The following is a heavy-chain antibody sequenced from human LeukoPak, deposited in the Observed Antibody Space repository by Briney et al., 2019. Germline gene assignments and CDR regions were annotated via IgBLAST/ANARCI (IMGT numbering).Heavy chain of an antibody. Sequence: SETLSLTCAVYGGSFSGYYWSWLRQPPGKGLEWIGEINHSGSTNYNPSLKSRVTISVDTSKNQFSLKLSSVTAADTAVYYCARASRGLYYYGSGSYYTPRWFDPWGQGTLVTVSS. J-gene: IGHJ5*02. CDR3: ARASRGLYYYGSGSYYTPRWFDP. CDR2: INHSGST. CDR1: GGSFSGYY. V-gene: IGHV4-34*01. D-gene: IGHD3-10*01.